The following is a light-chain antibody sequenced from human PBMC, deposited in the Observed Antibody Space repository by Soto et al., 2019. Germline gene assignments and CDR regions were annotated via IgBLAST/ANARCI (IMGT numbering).Light chain of an antibody. CDR1: STDVGGYNF. CDR3: SSYTSTGTPV. CDR2: EVT. V-gene: IGLV2-14*01. Sequence: QSALTQPASVSGSLGQSITMSCTGTSTDVGGYNFVSWYQQHPDKAPKLLIYEVTNRPSGVSNRFSGSKSGNTASLTISGLQAEDEADYYCSSYTSTGTPVLGTGTKLTVL. J-gene: IGLJ1*01.